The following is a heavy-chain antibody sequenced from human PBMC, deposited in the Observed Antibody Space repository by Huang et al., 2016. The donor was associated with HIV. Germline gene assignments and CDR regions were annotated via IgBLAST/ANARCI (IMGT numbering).Heavy chain of an antibody. V-gene: IGHV1-2*02. CDR3: ARGVTIFGVVIISWFDP. D-gene: IGHD3-3*01. CDR1: GYTFTGYY. CDR2: INPNSGGT. J-gene: IGHJ5*02. Sequence: QVQLVQSGAEVKKPGASVKVSCKASGYTFTGYYMHWVRQAPGQGLEWMGWINPNSGGTNYAQKFQGRVTMTRDTSISTAYSELSRLRSDDTAVYYCARGVTIFGVVIISWFDPWGQGTLVTVSS.